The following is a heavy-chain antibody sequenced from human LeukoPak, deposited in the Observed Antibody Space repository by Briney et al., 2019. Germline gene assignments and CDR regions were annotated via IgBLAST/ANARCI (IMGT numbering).Heavy chain of an antibody. Sequence: GASVKVSCKASGYTFTGYYMHWVRQAPGQGLEWMGWINPNSGGTNYAQKFQGRVTMTRDTSISTAYMELSRLRSDDTAVYYCARDSKPQPDIVVVVADAFDYWGQGTLVTVSS. CDR1: GYTFTGYY. V-gene: IGHV1-2*02. D-gene: IGHD2-15*01. CDR2: INPNSGGT. J-gene: IGHJ4*02. CDR3: ARDSKPQPDIVVVVADAFDY.